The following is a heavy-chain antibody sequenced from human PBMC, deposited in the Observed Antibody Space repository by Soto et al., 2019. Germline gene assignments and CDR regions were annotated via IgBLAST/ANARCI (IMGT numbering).Heavy chain of an antibody. CDR1: GFTFSSHG. V-gene: IGHV3-33*01. Sequence: QVQLVASGGGVVQPGRSLRLSCAASGFTFSSHGMHWVRQAPGKGLEWVAVVWNDGSNQYYADSVKGRFTISRDNSENTLYLQMNNLRGEDTAIYFCVRDVNGVAGTRPLDYWGQGTLVTVS. D-gene: IGHD6-19*01. CDR2: VWNDGSNQ. J-gene: IGHJ4*02. CDR3: VRDVNGVAGTRPLDY.